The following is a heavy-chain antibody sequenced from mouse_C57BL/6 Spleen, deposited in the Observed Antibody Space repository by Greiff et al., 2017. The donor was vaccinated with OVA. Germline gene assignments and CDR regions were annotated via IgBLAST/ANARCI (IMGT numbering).Heavy chain of an antibody. V-gene: IGHV1-26*01. J-gene: IGHJ4*01. Sequence: VQLQQSGPELVKPGASVKISCKASGYTFTDYYMNWVKQSHGKSLEWIGDINPNNGGTSYNQKFKGKATLTVDKSSSTAYMELRSLTSEDSAVYNCARGITTVVAPYYAMDYWGQGTSVTVSS. D-gene: IGHD1-1*01. CDR2: INPNNGGT. CDR1: GYTFTDYY. CDR3: ARGITTVVAPYYAMDY.